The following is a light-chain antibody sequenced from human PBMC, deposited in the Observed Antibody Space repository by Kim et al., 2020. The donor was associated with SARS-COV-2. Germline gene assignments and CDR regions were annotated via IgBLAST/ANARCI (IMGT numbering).Light chain of an antibody. V-gene: IGKV1-5*01. J-gene: IGKJ1*01. Sequence: DIQMAQSPSTLSASVGDRVTITCRASQSISNWLAWYQQKPGKAPKLLIYDASSLESGVPSRFSGSGSGTEFTLTISSLQADDFATYYCQQYKSYSSWTFGQGTKVDIK. CDR3: QQYKSYSSWT. CDR1: QSISNW. CDR2: DAS.